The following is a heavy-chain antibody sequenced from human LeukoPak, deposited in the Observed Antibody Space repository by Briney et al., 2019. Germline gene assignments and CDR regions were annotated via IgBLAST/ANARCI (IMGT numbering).Heavy chain of an antibody. Sequence: ASVRVSCKASGYTFTSHGISWVRQAPGQGLEWMGWISAYNGNTNYAQKLQGRVTMTTDTSTSTAYMELRSLRSDDTAVYYCARDEHAGSGSYKYYYYGMDVWGKGTTVTVSS. CDR2: ISAYNGNT. J-gene: IGHJ6*04. CDR1: GYTFTSHG. CDR3: ARDEHAGSGSYKYYYYGMDV. D-gene: IGHD3-10*01. V-gene: IGHV1-18*04.